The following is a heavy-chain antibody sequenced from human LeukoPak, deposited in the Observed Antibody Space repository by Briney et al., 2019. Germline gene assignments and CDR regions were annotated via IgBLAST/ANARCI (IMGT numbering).Heavy chain of an antibody. CDR2: ISAFDDIT. Sequence: LGGSLRLSCAASGFTFDDFAMHWVRQAPGKGLESVALISAFDDITYYADSVRGRFTISRDNSKNSLYLQMNNLKIEDTAFYYCAKVISGWYGYDFWGQGTLVTVSS. CDR3: AKVISGWYGYDF. J-gene: IGHJ4*02. D-gene: IGHD6-19*01. V-gene: IGHV3-43*02. CDR1: GFTFDDFA.